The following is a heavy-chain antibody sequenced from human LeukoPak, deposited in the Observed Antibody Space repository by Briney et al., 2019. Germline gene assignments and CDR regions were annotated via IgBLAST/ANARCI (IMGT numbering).Heavy chain of an antibody. J-gene: IGHJ4*02. V-gene: IGHV3-9*01. Sequence: GGSLRLSCAASGFTFSSYAMSWVRQAPGKGLEWVSGISWNSGSIGYADSVKGRFTISRDNAKNSLYLQMNSLRAEDTALYYCAKDLWGSAKYYFDYWGQGTLVTVSS. CDR2: ISWNSGSI. CDR1: GFTFSSYA. CDR3: AKDLWGSAKYYFDY. D-gene: IGHD7-27*01.